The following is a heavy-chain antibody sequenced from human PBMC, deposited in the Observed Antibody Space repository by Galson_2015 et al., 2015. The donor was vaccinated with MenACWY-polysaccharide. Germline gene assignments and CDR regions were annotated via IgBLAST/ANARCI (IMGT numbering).Heavy chain of an antibody. J-gene: IGHJ4*02. V-gene: IGHV1-69*10. CDR3: ARIMVAANQAAYFDA. D-gene: IGHD2-8*01. Sequence: SVKVSCKASRDTFSNYGISWVRQAPGQGLEYMGGIIPFLGIPNYAQKFQDRVAFTADRSTSTVFVELSSLISEDTAIYYCARIMVAANQAAYFDAWGQGTQVTVSS. CDR2: IIPFLGIP. CDR1: RDTFSNYG.